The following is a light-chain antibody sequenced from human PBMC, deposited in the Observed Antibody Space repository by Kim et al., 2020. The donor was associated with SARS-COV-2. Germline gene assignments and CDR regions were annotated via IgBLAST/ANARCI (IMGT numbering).Light chain of an antibody. CDR1: QGVLYSSDNKNY. CDR3: QQYYTTPRT. J-gene: IGKJ2*01. Sequence: RDTINCKSSQGVLYSSDNKNYLAWYQQKPGQPPKLLIYWASTRESGVPDRFSGSGSGTDFTLTISSLQAEDVAVYYCQQYYTTPRTFGQGTKLEI. V-gene: IGKV4-1*01. CDR2: WAS.